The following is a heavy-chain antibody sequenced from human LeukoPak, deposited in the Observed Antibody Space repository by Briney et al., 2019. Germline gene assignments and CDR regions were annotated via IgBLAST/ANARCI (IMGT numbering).Heavy chain of an antibody. V-gene: IGHV3-7*01. Sequence: GGSLRLSCVASGFRFSTYWMSWVRQAPGKGLEWVANINEDGSERYYVDSLKGRFTISRDNSKNTLYLQMNSLRAEDTAVYYCAKGSKAVLFTRDHYMDVWGKGTTVTISS. CDR1: GFRFSTYW. J-gene: IGHJ6*03. CDR2: INEDGSER. CDR3: AKGSKAVLFTRDHYMDV. D-gene: IGHD6-19*01.